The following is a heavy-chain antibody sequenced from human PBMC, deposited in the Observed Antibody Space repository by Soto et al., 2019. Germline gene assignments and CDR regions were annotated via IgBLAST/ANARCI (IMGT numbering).Heavy chain of an antibody. CDR2: IFSNDEK. J-gene: IGHJ6*02. CDR1: GFSLSNARMG. CDR3: ARMIAARPPDYYYYGMDV. V-gene: IGHV2-26*01. D-gene: IGHD6-6*01. Sequence: SGPTLVNPTETLTLTCTVSGFSLSNARMGVSWIRQPPGKALEWLAHIFSNDEKSYSTSLKSRLTISKDTSKSQVVLTMTNMDPVDTATYYCARMIAARPPDYYYYGMDVWGQGTTVTVSS.